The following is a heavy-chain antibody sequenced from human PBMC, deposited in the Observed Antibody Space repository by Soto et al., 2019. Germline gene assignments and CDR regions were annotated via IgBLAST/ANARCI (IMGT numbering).Heavy chain of an antibody. J-gene: IGHJ3*02. Sequence: EVQLLESGGGLLQPGGSLRLSCAASTFTFNNYGMSWVRQAPGKGLQWVSYIHSDGATWYPDSVRGRFTISRDKSRNTVYLEMTSLRAEDTGVYYCARDRRFPDDVFDIWGQGTIVTVSS. CDR3: ARDRRFPDDVFDI. V-gene: IGHV3-23*05. D-gene: IGHD3-16*02. CDR1: TFTFNNYG. CDR2: IHSDGAT.